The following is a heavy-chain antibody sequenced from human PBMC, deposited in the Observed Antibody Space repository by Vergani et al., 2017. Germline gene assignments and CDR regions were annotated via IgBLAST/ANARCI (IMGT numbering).Heavy chain of an antibody. CDR2: IIPIFGTA. D-gene: IGHD3-10*01. CDR1: GGTFSSYA. Sequence: QVQLVQSGAEVKKPGSSVKVSCKASGGTFSSYAISWVRQAPGPGLAWLGGIIPIFGTANYAQKFQGRVTITADKSTSTAYMWLSSLRSEDTAVYYCARDYYGSGSYYNVRYWGQGTLVTVSS. V-gene: IGHV1-69*06. J-gene: IGHJ4*02. CDR3: ARDYYGSGSYYNVRY.